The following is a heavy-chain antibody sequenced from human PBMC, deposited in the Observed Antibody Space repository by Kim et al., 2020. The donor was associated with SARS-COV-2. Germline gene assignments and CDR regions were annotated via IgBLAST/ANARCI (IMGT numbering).Heavy chain of an antibody. Sequence: GGSLRLSCAASGFTFSSHWMNWVRQAPGKGLEWVASITKDGSEKYYVDSVKGRFTISRDNAKNSLFLQMNSLTAEDTALYYCGKDADWASAYWGQGALVTVSS. CDR1: GFTFSSHW. J-gene: IGHJ4*02. D-gene: IGHD3-9*01. CDR2: ITKDGSEK. CDR3: GKDADWASAY. V-gene: IGHV3-7*01.